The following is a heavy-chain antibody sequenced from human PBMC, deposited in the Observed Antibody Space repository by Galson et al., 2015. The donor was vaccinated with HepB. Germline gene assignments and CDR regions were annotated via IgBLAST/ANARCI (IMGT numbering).Heavy chain of an antibody. V-gene: IGHV4-59*08. D-gene: IGHD3-10*01. J-gene: IGHJ5*02. CDR3: ARRTFFGWFDP. Sequence: LSLTCTVSGGSISSYYWSWIRQPPGKGLECIGYMYYSGITNYNPSLKSRVSISVDTSKNQFSLKLSSVTAADTAVYYCARRTFFGWFDPWGQGTLVTVSS. CDR2: MYYSGIT. CDR1: GGSISSYY.